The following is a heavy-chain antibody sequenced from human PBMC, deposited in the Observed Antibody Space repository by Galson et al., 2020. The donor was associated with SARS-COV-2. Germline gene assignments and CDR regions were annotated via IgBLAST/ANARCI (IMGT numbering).Heavy chain of an antibody. CDR3: AKATPYMSSPGRFGAVDI. J-gene: IGHJ3*02. CDR1: GFTSGNYA. CDR2: IGGSGTTT. V-gene: IGHV3-23*01. Sequence: GGSLRLSCEASGFTSGNYAMSWLRLTSGKGLEWVSGIGGSGTTTFYADSVKGRFTISRDNSKNTIFLQMNGLRADDTALYYCAKATPYMSSPGRFGAVDIWGQGTVVTVSS. D-gene: IGHD6-19*01.